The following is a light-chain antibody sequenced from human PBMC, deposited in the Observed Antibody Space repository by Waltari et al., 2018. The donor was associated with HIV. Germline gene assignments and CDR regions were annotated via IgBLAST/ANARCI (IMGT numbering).Light chain of an antibody. CDR3: QAWDSSTAV. Sequence: YELTQPPSVSVSPGQTASITCSGDNLGAKYAFSSQQTPGQYPVLGIYQDSKRPSGIPERFSGSNSGNTATLTISGTQAMDEADYYCQAWDSSTAVFGGGTKLTVL. CDR2: QDS. CDR1: NLGAKY. V-gene: IGLV3-1*01. J-gene: IGLJ2*01.